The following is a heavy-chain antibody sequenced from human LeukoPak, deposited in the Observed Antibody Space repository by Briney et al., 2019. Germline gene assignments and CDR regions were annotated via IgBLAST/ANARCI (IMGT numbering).Heavy chain of an antibody. J-gene: IGHJ4*02. D-gene: IGHD6-13*01. V-gene: IGHV3-21*01. CDR1: GFTFSSYW. CDR3: AREDASSWDY. CDR2: IISSGSYI. Sequence: PGGSLRLSCAASGFTFSSYWMHWVRQAPGKGLVWVSSIISSGSYIYYADSVKGRFTISRDNAKNSLYLQMNSLRAEDTAVYYCAREDASSWDYWGQGILVTVSS.